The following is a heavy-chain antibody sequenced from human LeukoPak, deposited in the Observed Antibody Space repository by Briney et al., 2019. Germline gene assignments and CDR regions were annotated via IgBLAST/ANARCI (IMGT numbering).Heavy chain of an antibody. D-gene: IGHD2-2*01. J-gene: IGHJ6*02. Sequence: GESLKISCKASGYSFTSYWIGWVRQMPGNGLEWMGIIYPDDSDTRYSPSFQGQVTMSADKSITTAYLQWSSLKASDTAMYYCARQLGYCSSTSCLYGMDVWGQGTTVTVSS. CDR1: GYSFTSYW. V-gene: IGHV5-51*01. CDR2: IYPDDSDT. CDR3: ARQLGYCSSTSCLYGMDV.